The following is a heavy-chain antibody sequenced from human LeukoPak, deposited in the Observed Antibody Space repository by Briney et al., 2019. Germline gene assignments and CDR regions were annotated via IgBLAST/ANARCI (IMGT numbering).Heavy chain of an antibody. V-gene: IGHV4-59*13. J-gene: IGHJ5*02. CDR1: GGSMYDYY. Sequence: SETLSLTCTVSGGSMYDYYWSWIRQPPGKGLEWIGYMYYSGSTNYNPSLKSRVSISIDTSKNQFSLKLSSVTAADTAVYYCARDRYCIGGICYSGRFDPWGRGTLVTVSS. CDR3: ARDRYCIGGICYSGRFDP. CDR2: MYYSGST. D-gene: IGHD2-15*01.